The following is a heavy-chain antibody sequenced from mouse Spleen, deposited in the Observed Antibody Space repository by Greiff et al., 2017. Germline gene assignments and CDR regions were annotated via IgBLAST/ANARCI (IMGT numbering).Heavy chain of an antibody. CDR2: ISSGGSYT. J-gene: IGHJ2*01. D-gene: IGHD3-2*01. Sequence: EVKLMESGGGLVKPGGSLKLSCAASGFTFSSYGMSWVRQTPDKRLEWVATISSGGSYTYYPDSVKGRFTISRDNAKNTLYLQMSSLKSEDTAMYYCARQEDSSGYGYWGQGTTLTVSS. V-gene: IGHV5-6*03. CDR3: ARQEDSSGYGY. CDR1: GFTFSSYG.